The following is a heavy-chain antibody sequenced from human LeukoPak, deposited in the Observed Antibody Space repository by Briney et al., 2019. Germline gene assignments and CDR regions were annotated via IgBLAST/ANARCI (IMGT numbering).Heavy chain of an antibody. D-gene: IGHD6-13*01. V-gene: IGHV3-33*06. CDR2: IWYDGSNK. Sequence: GGFLRLSCAASGFTFSSYGMHWVRQAPGKGLEWVAVIWYDGSNKYYADSVKGRFTISRDNSKNTLYLQMNSLRAEDTAVYYCAKVGPGIAAAGTHFGAFDIWGQGTMVTVSS. J-gene: IGHJ3*02. CDR3: AKVGPGIAAAGTHFGAFDI. CDR1: GFTFSSYG.